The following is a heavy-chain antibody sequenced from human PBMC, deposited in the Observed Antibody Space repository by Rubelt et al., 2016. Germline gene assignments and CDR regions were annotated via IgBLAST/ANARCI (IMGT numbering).Heavy chain of an antibody. CDR2: INHSGST. D-gene: IGHD6-13*01. Sequence: QVQLQQWGAGLLKPSETLSLTCAVYGGSFSGYYWSWIRQPPGKGLEWIGEINHSGSTNYNPSLKGRVTISVDTSKNQFPLKLGSVTAADTAVYYCAGRSVAAPGDLSGWFDPWGQGTLVTVSS. CDR3: AGRSVAAPGDLSGWFDP. V-gene: IGHV4-34*01. J-gene: IGHJ5*02. CDR1: GGSFSGYY.